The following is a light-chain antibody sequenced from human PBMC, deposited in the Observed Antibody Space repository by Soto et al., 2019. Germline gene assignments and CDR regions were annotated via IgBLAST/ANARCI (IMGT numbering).Light chain of an antibody. V-gene: IGKV3-20*01. Sequence: APVELAIPCCRASQSVYNNLAWYQQKPGQAPRLLIYGASNRATAIPDRFSGSGSGTDFTLTISRLEPEDFAVYYCQQYGRSEKFAEGGKVEIK. CDR2: GAS. J-gene: IGKJ4*02. CDR1: QSVYNN. CDR3: QQYGRSEK.